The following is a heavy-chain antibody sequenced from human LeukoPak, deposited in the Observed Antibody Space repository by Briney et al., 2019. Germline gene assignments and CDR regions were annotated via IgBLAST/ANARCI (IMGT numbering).Heavy chain of an antibody. Sequence: SVKVSCKASGGTFSSYAISWVRQAPGQGLEWMGGIIPIFGTANYAQKFQGRVTITADESTSTAYMELSSLRSEDTAVYYCAKGDNYDILTGRYSSKGFYFDYWGQGTLVTVSS. J-gene: IGHJ4*02. CDR3: AKGDNYDILTGRYSSKGFYFDY. CDR1: GGTFSSYA. V-gene: IGHV1-69*01. D-gene: IGHD3-9*01. CDR2: IIPIFGTA.